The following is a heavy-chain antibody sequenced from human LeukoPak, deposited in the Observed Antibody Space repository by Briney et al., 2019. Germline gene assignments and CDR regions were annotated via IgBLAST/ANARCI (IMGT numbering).Heavy chain of an antibody. J-gene: IGHJ4*02. CDR1: GGSISSSSYY. CDR3: ARKYDFWSGYYDY. D-gene: IGHD3-3*01. CDR2: IYYSGST. V-gene: IGHV4-39*01. Sequence: SETLSLACTVSGGSISSSSYYWGWIRQPPGKGLEWIGSIYYSGSTYYNPSLKSRVTISVDTSKNQFSLKLSSVTAADTAVYYCARKYDFWSGYYDYWGQGTLVTVSS.